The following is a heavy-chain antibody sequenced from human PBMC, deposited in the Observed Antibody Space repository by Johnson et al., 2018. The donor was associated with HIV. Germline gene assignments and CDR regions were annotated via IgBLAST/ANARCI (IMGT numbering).Heavy chain of an antibody. CDR1: GFTFSSYG. Sequence: QEQLVESGGGVVQPGRSLRLSCAASGFTFSSYGMHWVRQGSGKGLEWVAVIRYDGSDKYYADSVKGRFTISRDNSKNTLYLQMNSLRAEDTAMYYCARTCLGDYDSSDENAFDIWGQGTMVTVSS. CDR2: IRYDGSDK. CDR3: ARTCLGDYDSSDENAFDI. V-gene: IGHV3-33*01. J-gene: IGHJ3*02. D-gene: IGHD3-22*01.